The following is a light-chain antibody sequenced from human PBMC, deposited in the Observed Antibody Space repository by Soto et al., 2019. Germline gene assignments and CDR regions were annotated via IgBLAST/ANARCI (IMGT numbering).Light chain of an antibody. V-gene: IGKV3-15*01. J-gene: IGKJ2*01. CDR3: QQYNDWYT. Sequence: IVMTQSPATLSVSPGQRATLSCRASLSVSSNLAWYQHKPGQAPRLLIYGASTRATGIPARFSGSGSGTKFTLTINSLQSEDFAVYYCQQYNDWYTFGQGTKLEIK. CDR2: GAS. CDR1: LSVSSN.